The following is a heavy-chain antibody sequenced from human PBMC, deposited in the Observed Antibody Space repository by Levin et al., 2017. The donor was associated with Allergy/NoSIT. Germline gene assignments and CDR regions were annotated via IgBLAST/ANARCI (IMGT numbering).Heavy chain of an antibody. V-gene: IGHV1-2*02. D-gene: IGHD4-17*01. CDR3: ARNDYGDYVQNFDY. J-gene: IGHJ4*02. CDR1: GYTFTDHY. CDR2: VNCNSGDT. Sequence: GESLKISREAAGYTFTDHYMHWVRQAPGQGLEWMGWVNCNSGDTHYAQKFQDRVTMTRDTSITTAYIEVSSLRFDDTALYFCARNDYGDYVQNFDYWGQGTLVTVSS.